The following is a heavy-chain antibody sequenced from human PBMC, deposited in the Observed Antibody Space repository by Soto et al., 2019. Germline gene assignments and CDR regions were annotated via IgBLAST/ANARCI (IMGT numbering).Heavy chain of an antibody. CDR3: ARVNWADAFDI. D-gene: IGHD7-27*01. Sequence: SETLSLTCTVSGGSISSYYWSWIRQPPGKGLEWIGYIYYSGSTNYNPSLKSRVTISVDTSKNQFSLKLSSVTAADTAVYYCARVNWADAFDIWGQGTMVTISS. J-gene: IGHJ3*02. V-gene: IGHV4-59*01. CDR2: IYYSGST. CDR1: GGSISSYY.